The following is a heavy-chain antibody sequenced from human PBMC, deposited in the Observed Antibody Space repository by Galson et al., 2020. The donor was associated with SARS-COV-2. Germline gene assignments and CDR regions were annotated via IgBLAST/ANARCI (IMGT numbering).Heavy chain of an antibody. V-gene: IGHV4-39*01. CDR3: ARLYSSGWYDGGFDY. J-gene: IGHJ4*02. CDR2: IYYSGST. Sequence: SETLSLTCTVSGGSISSSSYYWGWIRQPPGKGLEWSGSIYYSGSTYYNQSVKSRVTISVDTSKNQFSLKLSSVTAADTAVYYCARLYSSGWYDGGFDYWGQGTLVTVSS. D-gene: IGHD6-19*01. CDR1: GGSISSSSYY.